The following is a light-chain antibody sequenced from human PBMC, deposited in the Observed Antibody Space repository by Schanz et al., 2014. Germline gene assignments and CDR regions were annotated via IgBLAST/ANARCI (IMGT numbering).Light chain of an antibody. J-gene: IGLJ3*02. Sequence: QSALTQPRSVSGSPGQSVTISCTGTSSDVAGYNYVSWYQQYPGKAPKLMIYEGSERPSGVSDRFSGSKSGNTASLTISGLQAEDEADYYCCSYAGSSTWVFGGGTKLTVL. CDR1: SSDVAGYNY. CDR3: CSYAGSSTWV. V-gene: IGLV2-11*01. CDR2: EGS.